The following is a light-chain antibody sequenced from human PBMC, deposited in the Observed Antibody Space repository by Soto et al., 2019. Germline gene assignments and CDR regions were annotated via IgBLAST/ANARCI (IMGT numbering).Light chain of an antibody. CDR1: QTVSSSF. V-gene: IGKV3-20*01. CDR2: GAS. Sequence: EIVLTQSPGTLSLSLGEGATLSCRASQTVSSSFLAWYQQKAGQAPRLLIYGASSRATGIPDRFSGSGSGTDFTLTITRLEPEDFAVYYCQQYGSSPGTFGQGTKVEIK. J-gene: IGKJ1*01. CDR3: QQYGSSPGT.